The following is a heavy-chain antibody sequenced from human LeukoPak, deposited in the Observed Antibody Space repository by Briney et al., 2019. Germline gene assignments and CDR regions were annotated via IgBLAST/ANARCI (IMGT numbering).Heavy chain of an antibody. Sequence: GASVKVSCKAAGYTFSNFGISWVRQAPGQGLEWMGWISGYNGETNYAQKFQGRVTMTTDTSANTAYTEVRSLRSDDTAVYYCARDYEIAVRYDCFDPWGQGTLVIVSS. J-gene: IGHJ5*02. V-gene: IGHV1-18*01. CDR2: ISGYNGET. D-gene: IGHD6-6*01. CDR3: ARDYEIAVRYDCFDP. CDR1: GYTFSNFG.